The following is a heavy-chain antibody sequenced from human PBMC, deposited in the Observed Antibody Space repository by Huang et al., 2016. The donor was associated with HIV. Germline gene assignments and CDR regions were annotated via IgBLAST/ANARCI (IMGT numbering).Heavy chain of an antibody. Sequence: QVQLVQSGAEVRKPGSSVKVSCRASGGSFNNFGINWVRQGPGQGLEWMGGIIPRFGTRNDAQRFQGRVTITADETTGVVYMELSSLRSDDTAVYFCAKRGGAWGSPYAFDLWGPGTMVTVSS. CDR1: GGSFNNFG. CDR2: IIPRFGTR. V-gene: IGHV1-69*13. J-gene: IGHJ3*01. CDR3: AKRGGAWGSPYAFDL. D-gene: IGHD3-16*01.